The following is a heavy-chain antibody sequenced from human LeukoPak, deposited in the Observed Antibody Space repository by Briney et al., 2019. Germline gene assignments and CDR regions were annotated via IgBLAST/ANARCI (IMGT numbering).Heavy chain of an antibody. J-gene: IGHJ4*02. D-gene: IGHD4-23*01. CDR3: AKKTYGGNSGGEY. V-gene: IGHV3-30*18. CDR1: GFTFSSYG. Sequence: GRSLRLSCAASGFTFSSYGMHWVRQAPGKGLEWVAVISYDGSNKYYADSVKGRFTISRDNSKNTLYLQMNSLRAEDTAVYYCAKKTYGGNSGGEYWGQGTLVTVSS. CDR2: ISYDGSNK.